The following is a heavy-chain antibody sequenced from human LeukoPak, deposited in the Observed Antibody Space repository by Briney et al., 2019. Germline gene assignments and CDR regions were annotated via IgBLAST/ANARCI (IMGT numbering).Heavy chain of an antibody. V-gene: IGHV1-18*04. CDR1: GYTFISYA. CDR2: ISVHNGNT. J-gene: IGHJ5*02. Sequence: ASVKVSCKPSGYTFISYAISWVRQAPGQGLEWMGWISVHNGNTNYAQKFQGRVTLTTDTSTSTAYMELRSLISDDTAVYYCARDRSYDSSGYDRNIRIAHWGQGTLVTVSS. CDR3: ARDRSYDSSGYDRNIRIAH. D-gene: IGHD3-22*01.